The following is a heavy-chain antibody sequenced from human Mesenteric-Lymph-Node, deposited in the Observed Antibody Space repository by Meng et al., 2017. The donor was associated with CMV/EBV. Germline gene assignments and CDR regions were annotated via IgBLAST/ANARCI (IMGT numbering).Heavy chain of an antibody. CDR3: TRDHSSSWYPGY. Sequence: GESLKISCAASGFTFRSYAMHWVRQAPGKGLEWVAVISYDGSINYYADPVKGRFTITRDNSKNTLYLQMNSLRAEDTAVYCWTRDHSSSWYPGYWGQGTLVTVLL. V-gene: IGHV3-30-3*01. CDR2: ISYDGSIN. CDR1: GFTFRSYA. D-gene: IGHD6-13*01. J-gene: IGHJ4*02.